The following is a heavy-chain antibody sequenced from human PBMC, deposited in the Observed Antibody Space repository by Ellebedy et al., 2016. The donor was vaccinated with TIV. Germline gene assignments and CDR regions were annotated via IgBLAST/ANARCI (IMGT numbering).Heavy chain of an antibody. D-gene: IGHD5-18*01. V-gene: IGHV4-59*08. Sequence: SETLSLXXTVSGGSISSYYWSWIRQPPGKGLEWIGYIYYSGSTYYNPSLKSRVTISVDTSKNQFSLKLSSVTAADTAVYYCARRGRGYSYGQNFDYWGQGTLVTVSS. CDR2: IYYSGST. J-gene: IGHJ4*02. CDR1: GGSISSYY. CDR3: ARRGRGYSYGQNFDY.